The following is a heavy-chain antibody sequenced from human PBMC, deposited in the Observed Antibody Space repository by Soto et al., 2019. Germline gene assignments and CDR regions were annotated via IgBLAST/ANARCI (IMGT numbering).Heavy chain of an antibody. V-gene: IGHV3-30*18. CDR2: ISFDGKNQ. D-gene: IGHD5-18*01. Sequence: QVQLVESGGGVVQPGRSLRLSCAAAGFTFSIYGIHWVRQAPGKGLEWVAAISFDGKNQDYADSVKGRFTISRDNSKNTLYLQMNSLRDEYTAVYYWANFGRVIGGYTYGPLDSWGQGTLVTVSS. CDR1: GFTFSIYG. CDR3: ANFGRVIGGYTYGPLDS. J-gene: IGHJ4*02.